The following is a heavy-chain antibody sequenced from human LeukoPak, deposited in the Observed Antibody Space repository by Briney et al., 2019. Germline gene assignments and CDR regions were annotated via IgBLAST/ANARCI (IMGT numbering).Heavy chain of an antibody. CDR3: ARGRGSSWYSSSGGFDY. D-gene: IGHD6-13*01. CDR2: IYHSGST. Sequence: SETLSLTCAVYGGSFSGYYWSWIRQPPGKGLEWIGSIYHSGSTYYNPSLKSRVTISVDTSKNQFSLKLSSVTAADTAVYYCARGRGSSWYSSSGGFDYWGQGTLVTVSS. CDR1: GGSFSGYY. V-gene: IGHV4-34*01. J-gene: IGHJ4*02.